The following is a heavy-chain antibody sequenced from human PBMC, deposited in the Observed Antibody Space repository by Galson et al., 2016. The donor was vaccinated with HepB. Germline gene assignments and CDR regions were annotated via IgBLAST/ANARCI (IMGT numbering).Heavy chain of an antibody. Sequence: TLSLTCTVSGGSTFSHYWSWIRQPPAKGLEWIGYLYYSGWPSYNPSLKSPVTVSIDASTNQVSLTLTSVTAADTAVYYCARQQNDGHGMDVWGQGTTVTVSS. D-gene: IGHD2/OR15-2a*01. CDR1: GGSTFSHY. V-gene: IGHV4-59*08. CDR3: ARQQNDGHGMDV. CDR2: LYYSGWP. J-gene: IGHJ6*02.